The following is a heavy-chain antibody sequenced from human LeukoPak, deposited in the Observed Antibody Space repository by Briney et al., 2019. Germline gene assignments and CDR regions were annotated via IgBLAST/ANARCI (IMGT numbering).Heavy chain of an antibody. D-gene: IGHD1-26*01. Sequence: PSETLSLTCTVSGYSISSGYYWGWIRQPPGKGLEWIGYMYYSGSINYNPSLKSRVTISVDTSKSQFSLRLSSVTAADTAVYYCARGEGYSGNWYPYFDYWGQGALVTVSS. CDR2: MYYSGSI. CDR3: ARGEGYSGNWYPYFDY. J-gene: IGHJ4*02. CDR1: GYSISSGYY. V-gene: IGHV4-38-2*02.